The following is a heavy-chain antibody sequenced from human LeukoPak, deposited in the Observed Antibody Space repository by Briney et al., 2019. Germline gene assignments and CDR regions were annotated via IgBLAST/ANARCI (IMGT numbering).Heavy chain of an antibody. CDR1: GYTFTSYG. CDR2: ISAYHGNT. J-gene: IGHJ6*02. D-gene: IGHD2-8*01. V-gene: IGHV1-18*01. Sequence: ASVKVSCQASGYTFTSYGINWVRQAPGQGVEWVGWISAYHGNTNYAQKLQGRVTMTTDTSTSTAYMELRSLRSDDTAVYYCARGVCTNGICYGPYYYYGMDAWGQGTTVTVSS. CDR3: ARGVCTNGICYGPYYYYGMDA.